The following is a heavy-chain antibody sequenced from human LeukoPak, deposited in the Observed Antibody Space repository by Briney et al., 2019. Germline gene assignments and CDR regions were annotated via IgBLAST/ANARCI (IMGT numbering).Heavy chain of an antibody. J-gene: IGHJ4*02. V-gene: IGHV4-30-2*01. CDR2: IYHSGGT. CDR1: GGSISSGGYS. D-gene: IGHD3-10*01. CDR3: ARSLWFGELSFGV. Sequence: SETLSLTCAVSGGSISSGGYSWSWIRQPPGKGLEWIGYIYHSGGTYYNPSLKSRVTISVDRSKNQFSLKLSSVTAADTAVYYCARSLWFGELSFGVWGQGTLVTVSS.